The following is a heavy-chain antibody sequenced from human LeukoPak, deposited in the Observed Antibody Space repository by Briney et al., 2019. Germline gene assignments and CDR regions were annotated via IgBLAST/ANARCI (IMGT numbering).Heavy chain of an antibody. CDR1: GYTFVNYD. CDR3: TMTSPAGYNLVGAFDT. D-gene: IGHD5-24*01. J-gene: IGHJ3*02. Sequence: ASVKVSCKASGYTFVNYDINWVRQATGQGLEWMGWMHPTSGNTGYAQKLQGRVSMTRDTSISTAYMELSSLTYEDTAVYYCTMTSPAGYNLVGAFDTWGQGTKVTVSS. CDR2: MHPTSGNT. V-gene: IGHV1-8*01.